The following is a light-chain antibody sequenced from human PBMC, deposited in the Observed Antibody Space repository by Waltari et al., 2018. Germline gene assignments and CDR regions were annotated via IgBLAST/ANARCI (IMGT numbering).Light chain of an antibody. J-gene: IGLJ2*01. V-gene: IGLV6-57*03. CDR2: EDN. CDR3: QSYDSNSQV. CDR1: SGSIASYY. Sequence: NFMLTQPHSVSASPGKTVTISCTRSSGSIASYYVQWYQQRPGSAPTTVIYEDNERTPGFPDLFSGSIYSSSNSASLTISGLKTEDEADYYCQSYDSNSQVFGGGTKLTVL.